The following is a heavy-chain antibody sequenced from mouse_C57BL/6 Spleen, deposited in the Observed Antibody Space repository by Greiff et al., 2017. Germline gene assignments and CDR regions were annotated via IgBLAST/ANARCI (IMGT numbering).Heavy chain of an antibody. CDR1: GFTFSSYA. Sequence: EVQRVASGGGLVKPGGSLKLSCAASGFTFSSYAMSWVRQTPETRLEWVATISDGGSYTYYPDHVKGRFTISRDNAKNNLYLQMRHLKSEDTAMYYCARDGSGTWYFDYWGQGTTLTVAS. CDR3: ARDGSGTWYFDY. J-gene: IGHJ2*01. CDR2: ISDGGSYT. D-gene: IGHD4-1*01. V-gene: IGHV5-4*01.